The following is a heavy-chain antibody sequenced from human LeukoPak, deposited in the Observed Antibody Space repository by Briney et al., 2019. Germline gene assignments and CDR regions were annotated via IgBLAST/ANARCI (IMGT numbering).Heavy chain of an antibody. D-gene: IGHD3-22*01. CDR1: GYTFTSYG. CDR3: ARDVYYYDSSGYYCPYYFDY. Sequence: ASVKVSCKASGYTFTSYGISWVRQAPGQGLEWMGWISAYNGNTNYAQKFQGRVTITADESTSTAYMELSSLRSEDTAVYYCARDVYYYDSSGYYCPYYFDYWGQGTLVTVSS. CDR2: ISAYNGNT. J-gene: IGHJ4*02. V-gene: IGHV1-18*01.